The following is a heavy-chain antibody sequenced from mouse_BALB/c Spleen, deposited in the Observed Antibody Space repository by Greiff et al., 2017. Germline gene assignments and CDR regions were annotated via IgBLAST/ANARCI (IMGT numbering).Heavy chain of an antibody. D-gene: IGHD1-1*01. CDR2: INPYNGDT. V-gene: IGHV1-20*02. CDR3: ARGYYGSSPYAMDY. CDR1: GYSFTGYF. Sequence: EVKLVESGPELVKPGASVKISCKASGYSFTGYFMNWVMQSHGKSLEWIGRINPYNGDTFYNQKFKGKATLTVDKSSSTAHMELRSLASEDSAVYYCARGYYGSSPYAMDYWGQGTSVTVSS. J-gene: IGHJ4*01.